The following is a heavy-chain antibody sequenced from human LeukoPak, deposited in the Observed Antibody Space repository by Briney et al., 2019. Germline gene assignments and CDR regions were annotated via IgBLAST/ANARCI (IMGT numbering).Heavy chain of an antibody. J-gene: IGHJ3*02. CDR3: ARRRSGLADAFDI. Sequence: PSETLSLTCAVYGGSFSGYYWSWIRQPPGKGLEWIGEINHSGSTNYNPSPKSRVTISVDTSKNQFSLKLSSVTAADTAVYYCARRRSGLADAFDIWGQGTMVTVSS. V-gene: IGHV4-34*01. CDR1: GGSFSGYY. D-gene: IGHD6-25*01. CDR2: INHSGST.